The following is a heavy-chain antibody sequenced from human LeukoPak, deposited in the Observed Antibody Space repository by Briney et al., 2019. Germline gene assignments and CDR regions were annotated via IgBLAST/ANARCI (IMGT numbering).Heavy chain of an antibody. J-gene: IGHJ3*02. CDR2: ISYDGSNK. CDR3: ARQYTLRDAFDI. Sequence: GGSLRLSCAASGFTFSSYAMHWVRQAPGKGLEWVAVISYDGSNKYYADSVKGRFTISRDNSKNTLYLQMNSLRAEDTAVYYCARQYTLRDAFDIWGQGTMVTVSS. CDR1: GFTFSSYA. D-gene: IGHD2-2*02. V-gene: IGHV3-30-3*01.